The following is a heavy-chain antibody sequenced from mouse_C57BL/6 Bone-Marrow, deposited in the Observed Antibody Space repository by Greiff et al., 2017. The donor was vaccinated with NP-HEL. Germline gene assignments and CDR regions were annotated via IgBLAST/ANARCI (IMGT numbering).Heavy chain of an antibody. CDR3: ARCPIYYYGSRGYFDY. J-gene: IGHJ2*01. CDR1: GYTFTSYW. CDR2: INPSNGGT. Sequence: QVQLKQPGTELVKPGASVKLSCKASGYTFTSYWMHWVKQRPGQGLEWIGNINPSNGGTNYNEKFKSKSTLTVDKSSSTAYMQLSSLTSEDSAVYYCARCPIYYYGSRGYFDYWGQGTTLTVSS. D-gene: IGHD1-1*01. V-gene: IGHV1-53*01.